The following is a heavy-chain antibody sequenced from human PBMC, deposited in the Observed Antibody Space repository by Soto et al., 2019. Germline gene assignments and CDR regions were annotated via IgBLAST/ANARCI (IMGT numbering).Heavy chain of an antibody. J-gene: IGHJ3*02. CDR1: GFTFSSDG. V-gene: IGHV3-30*18. D-gene: IGHD2-21*02. CDR2: ISYDGSNK. CDR3: AKGDCSGDCYSFDAFDI. Sequence: QVQLVESGGGVVQPGRSLRLSCAASGFTFSSDGMHWVRQAPGKGLEWVAVISYDGSNKYYADSVKGRFTISRDNSKNTLHLQMNSLRAEDTAVYYCAKGDCSGDCYSFDAFDIWGQGTMVTVSS.